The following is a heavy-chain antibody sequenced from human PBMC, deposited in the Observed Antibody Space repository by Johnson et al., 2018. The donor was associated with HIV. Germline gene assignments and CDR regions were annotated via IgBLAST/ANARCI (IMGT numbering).Heavy chain of an antibody. V-gene: IGHV3-30*04. CDR2: ISYDGSNK. D-gene: IGHD3-22*01. CDR1: GFTFSSYA. Sequence: QVQLVESGGGVVQPGRSLRLSCAASGFTFSSYAMHWVRQAPGKGLEWVAVISYDGSNKYCADSVKGRFTISRDNSKNTLYLQMNSLRAEDTAVYYCARDRSTPQPYYYDSSGYRGYSAFDIWGQGTMVTVSS. J-gene: IGHJ3*02. CDR3: ARDRSTPQPYYYDSSGYRGYSAFDI.